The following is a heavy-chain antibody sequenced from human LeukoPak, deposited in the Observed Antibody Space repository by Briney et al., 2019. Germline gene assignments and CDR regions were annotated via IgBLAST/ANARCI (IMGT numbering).Heavy chain of an antibody. J-gene: IGHJ6*03. Sequence: SETLSLTCTVSGGSISSSSYYWGWIPQPPGKGLEWIGSIYYSGSTYYNPSLKSRVTISVDTSKNQFSLKLSSVSAADTVVYYCARGTYYYYMDVWGKGTTVTVSS. CDR2: IYYSGST. V-gene: IGHV4-39*07. CDR1: GGSISSSSYY. D-gene: IGHD3-10*01. CDR3: ARGTYYYYMDV.